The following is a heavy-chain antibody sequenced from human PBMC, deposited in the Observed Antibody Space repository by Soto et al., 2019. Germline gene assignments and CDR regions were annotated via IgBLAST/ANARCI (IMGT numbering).Heavy chain of an antibody. Sequence: EVQLVESGGGLVQPGGSLRLSCAASGFTFSSYEMNWVRQAPGKGLEWVSYISSSGSTIYYADYVKGRFTISRDNAKNSRYLQMNSLRAEDTAVYYCARVDSSGYYYNWFDPWGQGTLVTVSS. D-gene: IGHD3-22*01. CDR2: ISSSGSTI. V-gene: IGHV3-48*03. CDR3: ARVDSSGYYYNWFDP. J-gene: IGHJ5*02. CDR1: GFTFSSYE.